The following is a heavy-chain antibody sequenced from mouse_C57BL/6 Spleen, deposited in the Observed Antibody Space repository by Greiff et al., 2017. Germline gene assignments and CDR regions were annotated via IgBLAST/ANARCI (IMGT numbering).Heavy chain of an antibody. CDR1: GYTFTSYW. CDR3: ARRNSNFFDY. Sequence: QVQLQQSGAELVMPGASVKLSCKASGYTFTSYWMHWVKQRPGQGLEWIGEIDPSDSYTNYNQKFKGKSTLTVDKSSSTAYMQLSSLTSEDSAVYYCARRNSNFFDYWGQGTTLTVSS. D-gene: IGHD2-5*01. V-gene: IGHV1-69*01. J-gene: IGHJ2*01. CDR2: IDPSDSYT.